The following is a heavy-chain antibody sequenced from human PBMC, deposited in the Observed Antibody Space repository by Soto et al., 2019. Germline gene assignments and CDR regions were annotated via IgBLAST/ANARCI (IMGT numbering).Heavy chain of an antibody. CDR2: IYYSGST. V-gene: IGHV4-59*01. CDR3: ARDQGYRYCSGGSCYDYGMDV. J-gene: IGHJ6*02. D-gene: IGHD2-15*01. Sequence: SETLSLTCTVSGGSISSYYWSWIRQPPGKGLEWIGYIYYSGSTNYNPSLKSRVTISVDTSKNQFSLKLSSVTAADTAVYYCARDQGYRYCSGGSCYDYGMDVWGQGTTVTVSS. CDR1: GGSISSYY.